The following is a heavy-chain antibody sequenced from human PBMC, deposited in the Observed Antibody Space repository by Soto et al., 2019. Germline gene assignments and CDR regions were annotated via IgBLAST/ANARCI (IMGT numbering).Heavy chain of an antibody. CDR3: ASHNDGSGSSYYYCGMDG. J-gene: IGHJ6*02. V-gene: IGHV5-10-1*01. D-gene: IGHD3-10*01. CDR2: IDPSDSYT. Sequence: GESLKISCKGSGYSFTSYWISWVRQMPGKGLERLGRIDPSDSYTNYSPSFQGHFTISADKSIRTPYLQCSSLKTSYTATYYCASHNDGSGSSYYYCGMDGWGQGTTIIASS. CDR1: GYSFTSYW.